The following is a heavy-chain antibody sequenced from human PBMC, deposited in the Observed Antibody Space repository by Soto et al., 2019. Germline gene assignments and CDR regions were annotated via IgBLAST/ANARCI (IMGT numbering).Heavy chain of an antibody. J-gene: IGHJ6*02. CDR2: ISYDGSNK. CDR3: AKDSHVDTAMVGGRGGMDV. D-gene: IGHD5-18*01. V-gene: IGHV3-30*18. Sequence: QVQLVESGGGVVQPGRSLRLSCAASGFTFSSYGMHWVRQAPGKGLEWEAVISYDGSNKYYADSVKGRFTISRDNSKNTLYLQMNSLRAEDTAVYYCAKDSHVDTAMVGGRGGMDVWGQGTTVTVSS. CDR1: GFTFSSYG.